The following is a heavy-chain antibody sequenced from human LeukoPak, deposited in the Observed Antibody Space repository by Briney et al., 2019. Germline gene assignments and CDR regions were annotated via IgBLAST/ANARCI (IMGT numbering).Heavy chain of an antibody. CDR1: DGSISSSTYY. J-gene: IGHJ4*02. Sequence: SETLSLTCTVSDGSISSSTYYWGWIRQPPGKGLEWIGSIYSSGSTYYNASLQSRVTISIETSKNQISLRLNSVTAADTAIYYCAKSGGYGLIDYWGQGTLVTVSS. D-gene: IGHD1-26*01. CDR3: AKSGGYGLIDY. CDR2: IYSSGST. V-gene: IGHV4-39*01.